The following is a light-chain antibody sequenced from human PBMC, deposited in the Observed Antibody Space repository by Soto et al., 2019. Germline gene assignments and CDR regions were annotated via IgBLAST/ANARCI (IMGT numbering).Light chain of an antibody. V-gene: IGLV2-23*01. CDR2: EGS. CDR3: CSYAGSSIHVV. Sequence: QSALTQPASVSGSPGQSITISCTGTSSDVGSYNLVSWYQQHPGKAPKLMIYEGSKRPSGVSNRFSGSKSGNTASLTISGLQAEEEADYYCCSYAGSSIHVVFGGGTKLTVL. J-gene: IGLJ2*01. CDR1: SSDVGSYNL.